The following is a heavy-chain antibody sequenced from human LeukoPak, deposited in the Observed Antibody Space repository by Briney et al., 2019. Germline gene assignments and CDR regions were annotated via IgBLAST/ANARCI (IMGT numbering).Heavy chain of an antibody. J-gene: IGHJ4*02. CDR3: VRGPRPIWFGEFSHFDY. D-gene: IGHD3-10*01. Sequence: GASVKVSCKASGCTFTGYYMHWVRQAPGQGLEWMGWINPNSGGTNYAQKFQGWVTMTRDTSISTAYMELSRLRSDDTAVYYCVRGPRPIWFGEFSHFDYWGQGTLVTVSS. V-gene: IGHV1-2*04. CDR1: GCTFTGYY. CDR2: INPNSGGT.